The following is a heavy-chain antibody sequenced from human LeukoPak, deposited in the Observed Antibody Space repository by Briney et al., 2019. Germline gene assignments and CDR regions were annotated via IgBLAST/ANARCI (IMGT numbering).Heavy chain of an antibody. CDR3: ARESGGNTPYYFDY. CDR1: GFTFSSYA. J-gene: IGHJ4*02. V-gene: IGHV3-30*04. CDR2: ISYDDGSNK. D-gene: IGHD2-2*02. Sequence: GGSLRLSCAASGFTFSSYALHWVRQAPGKGLEWVAGISYDDGSNKYYADSVKGRFTISRDNSKNTLYLQMNSLRTEDMAVYYCARESGGNTPYYFDYWGQGTLVTVSS.